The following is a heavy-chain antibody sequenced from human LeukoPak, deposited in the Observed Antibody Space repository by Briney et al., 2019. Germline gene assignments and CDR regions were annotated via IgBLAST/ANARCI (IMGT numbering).Heavy chain of an antibody. CDR3: ANRGGGGIGMGILGSYDV. Sequence: SVKVSCKAAGGTFSSNAISWVRQAPGQGLEWRGGIIPIFGTPNYAHKFQDRVTITADQSTSTAYMELSALRSEDTAVYYCANRGGGGIGMGILGSYDVWGQGTLVTVSS. CDR2: IIPIFGTP. CDR1: GGTFSSNA. J-gene: IGHJ4*02. V-gene: IGHV1-69*13. D-gene: IGHD6-13*01.